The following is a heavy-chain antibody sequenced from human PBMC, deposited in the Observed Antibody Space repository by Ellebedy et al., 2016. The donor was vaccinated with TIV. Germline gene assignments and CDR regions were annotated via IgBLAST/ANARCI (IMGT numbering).Heavy chain of an antibody. CDR2: SSYDGAYA. CDR1: GFTFRSFG. CDR3: ARYCSGGSCLSTGCYYDMDV. Sequence: GESLKISCKASGFTFRSFGMHWVRLSVGKGLEWVADSSYDGAYAHYADSVKGRFTCSRDNSKNTLYLQMNSLRAEDTAVYYCARYCSGGSCLSTGCYYDMDVWGQGTTVTVSS. J-gene: IGHJ6*02. D-gene: IGHD2-15*01. V-gene: IGHV3-33*04.